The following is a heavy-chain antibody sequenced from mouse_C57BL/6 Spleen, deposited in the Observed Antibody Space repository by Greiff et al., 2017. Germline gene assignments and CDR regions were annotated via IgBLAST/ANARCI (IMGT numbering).Heavy chain of an antibody. CDR3: AKELRLRGFDY. J-gene: IGHJ2*01. V-gene: IGHV1-82*01. CDR1: GYAFSSSW. Sequence: VQLVESGPELVKPGASVKISCKASGYAFSSSWMNWVKQRPGKGLEWIGRIYPGDGDTNYNGKFKGKATLTAAKSSSTAYMQLSSLSSEDSAVYFCAKELRLRGFDYWGQGTTLTVSS. CDR2: IYPGDGDT. D-gene: IGHD3-2*02.